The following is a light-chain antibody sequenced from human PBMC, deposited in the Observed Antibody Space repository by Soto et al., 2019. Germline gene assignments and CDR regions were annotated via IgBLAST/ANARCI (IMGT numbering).Light chain of an antibody. J-gene: IGKJ3*01. Sequence: EIVLTQSPGTLSLSPGERATLSCRASQSVSSSYLAWYQQKPGQAPRLLIYGASSRATGIPDRFSGSGSGTDFTLTIRRLEPEDFAVYYCQQYGSSPFPFGPGTKVDI. CDR1: QSVSSSY. CDR2: GAS. CDR3: QQYGSSPFP. V-gene: IGKV3-20*01.